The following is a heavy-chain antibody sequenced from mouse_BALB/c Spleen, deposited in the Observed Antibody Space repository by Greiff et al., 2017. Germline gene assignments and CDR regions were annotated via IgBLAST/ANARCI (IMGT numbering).Heavy chain of an antibody. Sequence: EVKLVESGGGLVTPGGSLKLSCAASGFTFSDYYMYWVRQTPEKRLEWVATISDGGSYTYYPDSVKGRFTISRDNAKNNLYRQMSSLKSEDTAMYYCARGPDGNYDYYAMDYWGQGTSVTVSS. CDR3: ARGPDGNYDYYAMDY. D-gene: IGHD2-1*01. CDR2: ISDGGSYT. V-gene: IGHV5-4*02. CDR1: GFTFSDYY. J-gene: IGHJ4*01.